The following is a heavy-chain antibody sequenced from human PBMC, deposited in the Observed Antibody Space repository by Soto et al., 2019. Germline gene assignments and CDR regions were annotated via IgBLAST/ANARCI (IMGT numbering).Heavy chain of an antibody. Sequence: QVQLVESGGGVVQPGRSLRLSCAASGFTFSSYGMHWVRQAPGKGLEWVAVIWYDGSNKYYADSVKGRFTISRDNSKNTLYLQMNSLRAEDTAVYYCARDYRDGDYASAGIFDYWGQGTLVTVSS. CDR2: IWYDGSNK. CDR1: GFTFSSYG. V-gene: IGHV3-33*01. CDR3: ARDYRDGDYASAGIFDY. J-gene: IGHJ4*02. D-gene: IGHD4-17*01.